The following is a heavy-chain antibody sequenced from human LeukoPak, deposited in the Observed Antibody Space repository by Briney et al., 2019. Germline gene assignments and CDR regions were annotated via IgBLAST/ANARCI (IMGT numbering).Heavy chain of an antibody. CDR2: INVGNGNA. Sequence: ASVRVSSTASRYTFTGDAIRWVRDAPRQRRECMCWINVGNGNAKYSQEFQGRVTITGDTSTSKAYMELRSLRSDDTAVYYCARVAVPGVIIISYYGMDVWGQGTTVTVSS. CDR3: ARVAVPGVIIISYYGMDV. D-gene: IGHD3-10*01. CDR1: RYTFTGDA. J-gene: IGHJ6*02. V-gene: IGHV1-3*01.